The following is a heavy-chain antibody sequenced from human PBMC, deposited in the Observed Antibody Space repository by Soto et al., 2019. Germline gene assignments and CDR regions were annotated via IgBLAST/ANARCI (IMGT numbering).Heavy chain of an antibody. D-gene: IGHD2-21*01. Sequence: VQLLDSGGGLVQPEGSLRLSCAASGFIFKNFALNWVRQAPGKGPEWLASISGSGGSTYYADSVKGRFTISRDNSNSTLFLQMNSLRVDDTAKYYCAKDPPAGYWRAFEVWGQGTVVTVSS. J-gene: IGHJ3*01. V-gene: IGHV3-23*01. CDR2: ISGSGGST. CDR1: GFIFKNFA. CDR3: AKDPPAGYWRAFEV.